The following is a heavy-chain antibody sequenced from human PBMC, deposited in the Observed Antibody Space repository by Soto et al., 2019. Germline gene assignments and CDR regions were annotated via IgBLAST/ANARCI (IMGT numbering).Heavy chain of an antibody. V-gene: IGHV5-10-1*01. CDR2: IDPSDSYT. CDR1: GYSFTSYW. D-gene: IGHD1-26*01. CDR3: ARQKKISGDDAFDL. J-gene: IGHJ3*01. Sequence: GESLKISCKGSGYSFTSYWINWVRQMPGKGLELMGRIDPSDSYTNYSPSFQGHVTISADKSISTAYLQWSSLKASDTAMYYCARQKKISGDDAFDLWGQGTMVTVSS.